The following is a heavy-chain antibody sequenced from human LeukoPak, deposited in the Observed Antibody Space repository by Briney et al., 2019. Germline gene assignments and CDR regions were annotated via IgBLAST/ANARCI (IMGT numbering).Heavy chain of an antibody. V-gene: IGHV1-2*02. J-gene: IGHJ4*02. Sequence: ASVKVSCKASGYTFTGYSVHWVRQAPGQGLEWMGWINPNSGGTKYALKFQDRVTVTRDTSISTAYMELSRLKSDDTAVYYCARGQLVDCWGQGTQVTVSS. CDR2: INPNSGGT. CDR1: GYTFTGYS. CDR3: ARGQLVDC. D-gene: IGHD1-1*01.